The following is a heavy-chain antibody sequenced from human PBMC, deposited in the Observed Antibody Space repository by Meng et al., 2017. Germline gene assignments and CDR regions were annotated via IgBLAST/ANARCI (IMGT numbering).Heavy chain of an antibody. J-gene: IGHJ6*02. V-gene: IGHV3-21*01. CDR2: MSSSGSYI. CDR1: GFSFSSHS. CDR3: ARERYRTGWFDYYNYGMDV. D-gene: IGHD3-10*01. Sequence: GGSLRLSCAASGFSFSSHSMNWVRQAPGKGLEWVSLMSSSGSYIYYADSVKGRFTISRDNAKNSLHLQMNSLRVEDTAVYYCARERYRTGWFDYYNYGMDVWGQGTTVTVSS.